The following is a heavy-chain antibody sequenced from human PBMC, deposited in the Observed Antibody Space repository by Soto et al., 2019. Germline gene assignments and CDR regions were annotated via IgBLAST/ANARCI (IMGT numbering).Heavy chain of an antibody. V-gene: IGHV6-1*01. Sequence: SPTLSRTCVISGDNVASNSAAWNWIRQSPSRGLEWLGRTYYRSKWYNDYAVSVKSRITINPDTSKNQFSLQLNSVTPEDTAVYYCATDPLVYHIEEAGFDYWRQAILVTVS. CDR1: GDNVASNSAA. CDR2: TYYRSKWYN. D-gene: IGHD6-13*01. J-gene: IGHJ4*02. CDR3: ATDPLVYHIEEAGFDY.